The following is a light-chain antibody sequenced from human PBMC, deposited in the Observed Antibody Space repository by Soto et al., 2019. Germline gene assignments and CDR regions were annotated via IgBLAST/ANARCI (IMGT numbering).Light chain of an antibody. CDR2: GNT. V-gene: IGLV1-40*01. J-gene: IGLJ2*01. Sequence: QSVLTQPPSVSGAPGQRVTISCTGSSSNIGAGYDVHWYRQLPGTAPKLLIYGNTNRPSGVPDRFSGSKSGTSASLAITGLRAEAEADYYCQSYDSSLSGWGVFGGGTQLTVL. CDR3: QSYDSSLSGWGV. CDR1: SSNIGAGYD.